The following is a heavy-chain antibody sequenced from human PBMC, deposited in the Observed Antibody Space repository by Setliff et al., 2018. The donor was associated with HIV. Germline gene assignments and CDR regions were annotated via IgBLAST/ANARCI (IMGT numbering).Heavy chain of an antibody. CDR1: GGSISSYY. J-gene: IGHJ6*03. Sequence: SQTLSLTCAVSGGSISSYYWSWIRQPPGKGLEWIGYIYYSGSTNYNPSLKSRVTISVDTSKNQFSLKLSSVTAADTAVYYCARGVRGYGEIRYFFYYYYMDVWGKGTTVTVSS. V-gene: IGHV4-59*08. CDR2: IYYSGST. CDR3: ARGVRGYGEIRYFFYYYYMDV. D-gene: IGHD3-9*01.